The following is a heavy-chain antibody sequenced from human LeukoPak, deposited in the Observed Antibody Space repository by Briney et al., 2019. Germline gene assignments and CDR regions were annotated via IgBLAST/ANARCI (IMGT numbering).Heavy chain of an antibody. CDR1: GFTFSSYA. J-gene: IGHJ4*02. D-gene: IGHD2-2*01. Sequence: GGSLRLSCAASGFTFSSYAMSWVRQAPGKGLEWVSSISGSGISTYYANSVKGRFSISRDNSKNTLDLQMNSLGAEDTAVYFCAKDYIGYDQDFDYWGPGTLVTVSS. CDR3: AKDYIGYDQDFDY. CDR2: ISGSGIST. V-gene: IGHV3-23*01.